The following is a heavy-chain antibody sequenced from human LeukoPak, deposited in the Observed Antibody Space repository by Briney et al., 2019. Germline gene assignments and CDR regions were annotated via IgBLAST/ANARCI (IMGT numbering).Heavy chain of an antibody. CDR2: ISSSSSSI. D-gene: IGHD5-18*01. Sequence: GGPLRLSCAASGFTFSSYSMNWVRQAPGKGLEWVSFISSSSSSINYADSVKGRFTISRDNAKNSLYLQMNSLRAEDTAVYYCAKEGTPMASSYFDYWGQGTLIAVSS. J-gene: IGHJ4*02. V-gene: IGHV3-21*01. CDR3: AKEGTPMASSYFDY. CDR1: GFTFSSYS.